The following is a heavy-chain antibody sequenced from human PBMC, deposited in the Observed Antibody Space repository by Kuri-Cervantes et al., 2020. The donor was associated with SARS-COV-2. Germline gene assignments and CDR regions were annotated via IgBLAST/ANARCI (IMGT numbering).Heavy chain of an antibody. CDR3: AKEGFFYGSGRHFDY. D-gene: IGHD3-10*01. CDR1: GFTFSSYE. Sequence: GGSLRLSCAASGFTFSSYEMNWVRQAPGKGLEWVSYISSSGSTIHYADSVKGRFTISRDNAKNSLYLQMNSLRAEDTAVYHCAKEGFFYGSGRHFDYWGQGTLVTVSS. CDR2: ISSSGSTI. J-gene: IGHJ4*02. V-gene: IGHV3-48*03.